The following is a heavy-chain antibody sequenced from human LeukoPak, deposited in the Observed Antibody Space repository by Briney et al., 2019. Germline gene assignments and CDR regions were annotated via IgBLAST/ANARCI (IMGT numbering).Heavy chain of an antibody. Sequence: GSRRLSCAPSGLTFSSYWMSWVRQAPGKGLEWVANIKQDGSDKYYVDSVKGRFTISRDNAKNSLYLQVNSLRVEDTAVYYCARDRAAGRPHFDYWGQGTLVTVS. J-gene: IGHJ4*02. CDR2: IKQDGSDK. V-gene: IGHV3-7*01. CDR3: ARDRAAGRPHFDY. D-gene: IGHD6-13*01. CDR1: GLTFSSYW.